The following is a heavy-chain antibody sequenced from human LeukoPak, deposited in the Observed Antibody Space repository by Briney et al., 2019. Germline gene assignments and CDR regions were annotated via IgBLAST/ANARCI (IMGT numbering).Heavy chain of an antibody. CDR2: IYYSGST. J-gene: IGHJ6*03. Sequence: SETLSLTCTVSGGSISSYYWSWIRQPPGKGLEWIAYIYYSGSTNYNPSLKSRVTISVDTSKNQFSLKLSSVTAADTAVYYCARGRDGYNGLYYYYYYMDVWGKGTTVTVSS. CDR3: ARGRDGYNGLYYYYYYMDV. CDR1: GGSISSYY. D-gene: IGHD5-24*01. V-gene: IGHV4-59*01.